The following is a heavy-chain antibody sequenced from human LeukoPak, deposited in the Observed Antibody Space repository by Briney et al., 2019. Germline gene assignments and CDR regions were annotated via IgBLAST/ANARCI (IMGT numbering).Heavy chain of an antibody. J-gene: IGHJ4*02. CDR2: ISGSGGST. V-gene: IGHV3-23*01. D-gene: IGHD3-16*02. Sequence: PGGSLRLSCAASGFTFSSYAMSGVRQAPGKGLEWVSAISGSGGSTYYADSVKGRFTISRDNSKNTLYLQMNSLRAEDTAVYYCAKHTRYDYVWGSYRYDQVQAGDFDYWGQGTLVTVSS. CDR3: AKHTRYDYVWGSYRYDQVQAGDFDY. CDR1: GFTFSSYA.